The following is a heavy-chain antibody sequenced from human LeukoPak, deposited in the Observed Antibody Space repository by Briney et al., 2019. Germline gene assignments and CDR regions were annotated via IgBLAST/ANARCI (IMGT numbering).Heavy chain of an antibody. Sequence: GGSLRLSCTASGFTLRNLAVHWVRQAPGKGLAWVSPIGDKNGDSKYYAESVKGRFTVSRDNAKNSVFLQMLSLRGDDTAGYCCAVQIRFGEMADPGYWGQGILVTVSS. CDR2: IGDKNGDSK. D-gene: IGHD3-10*01. CDR3: AVQIRFGEMADPGY. CDR1: GFTLRNLA. V-gene: IGHV3-21*01. J-gene: IGHJ4*02.